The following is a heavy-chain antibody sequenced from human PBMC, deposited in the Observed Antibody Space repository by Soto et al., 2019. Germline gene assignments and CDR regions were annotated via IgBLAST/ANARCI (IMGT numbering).Heavy chain of an antibody. Sequence: PGGSLRLSCEASGFNFSSFSMTWVRQAPGKGLEWVSVISGNGVSTSYGDSMEGRFTISRDNSKSTLYLQLSSLRPEDTAVYYCAKDGLKDFYSGYFSSWGQGTLVTVSS. J-gene: IGHJ5*02. V-gene: IGHV3-23*01. CDR2: ISGNGVST. D-gene: IGHD3-22*01. CDR1: GFNFSSFS. CDR3: AKDGLKDFYSGYFSS.